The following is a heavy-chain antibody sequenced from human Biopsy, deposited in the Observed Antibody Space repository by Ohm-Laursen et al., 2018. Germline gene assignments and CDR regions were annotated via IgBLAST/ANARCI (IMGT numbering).Heavy chain of an antibody. J-gene: IGHJ4*02. CDR2: IYHSGTT. CDR3: ARGSNWNDWSFDY. V-gene: IGHV4-59*12. D-gene: IGHD1-20*01. Sequence: SETLSLTCTVSGGSISSYYWNWIRQPPGKGLEWIGYIYHSGTTDYSPSLKSRVTISIDKSKNQFFLKLSSVTAADTAVYYCARGSNWNDWSFDYWGQGTVVTVPS. CDR1: GGSISSYY.